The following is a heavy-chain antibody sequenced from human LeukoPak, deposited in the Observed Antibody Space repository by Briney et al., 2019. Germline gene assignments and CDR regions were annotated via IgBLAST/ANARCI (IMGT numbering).Heavy chain of an antibody. Sequence: ASVKVSCKASGYTFTNYGTSWVRQAPGQGLEWMGWISAYNGNTNYAQKLRGRVTMTRDTSTSTAYMELRSLRSDDTAVYYCARDEGYCTSTTCYFPDYWGQGTLVTVSS. CDR2: ISAYNGNT. CDR1: GYTFTNYG. J-gene: IGHJ4*02. CDR3: ARDEGYCTSTTCYFPDY. V-gene: IGHV1-18*04. D-gene: IGHD2-2*01.